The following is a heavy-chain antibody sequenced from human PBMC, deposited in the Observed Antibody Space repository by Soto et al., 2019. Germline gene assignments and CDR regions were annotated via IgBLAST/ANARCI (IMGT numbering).Heavy chain of an antibody. J-gene: IGHJ4*02. CDR3: AGGVRFLEWLLN. CDR2: IYYSGRP. Sequence: QVQLQESGSGLVKPSQTLSLTCTVSGVSINSAGYCWSWIRQPPGKGLEWIGCIYYSGRPYYHPSLKSRVAISMDGSSNQFSLKLNSVTAADTAVYFCAGGVRFLEWLLNWGQGALVTVAS. V-gene: IGHV4-30-2*01. D-gene: IGHD3-3*01. CDR1: GVSINSAGYC.